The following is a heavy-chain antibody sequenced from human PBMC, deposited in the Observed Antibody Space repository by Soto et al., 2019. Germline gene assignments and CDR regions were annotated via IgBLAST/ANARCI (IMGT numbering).Heavy chain of an antibody. CDR3: AKGNYGDYGGFDP. Sequence: EVQMLESGGGLVQPGGSLRLSCAASGFSFSSFAMTWVRQAPGKGLEWVSTIISTGVRTYYADSAKGRFTISRANSQNTLYLQMNSLRVEDTAVYYCAKGNYGDYGGFDPWGQGTLVTVSS. CDR2: IISTGVRT. V-gene: IGHV3-23*01. J-gene: IGHJ5*02. D-gene: IGHD4-17*01. CDR1: GFSFSSFA.